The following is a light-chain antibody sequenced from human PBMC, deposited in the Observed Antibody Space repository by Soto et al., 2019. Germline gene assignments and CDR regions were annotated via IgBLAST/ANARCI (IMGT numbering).Light chain of an antibody. CDR3: QQSGSSPGT. V-gene: IGKV3-20*01. CDR2: GAS. CDR1: QSISSY. J-gene: IGKJ2*01. Sequence: EIVLTQSPGTLSLSPGERATLSCRASQSISSYLAWYQQKPGQAPRLLIYGASSRATGIPDRFSGSGSGTDFSLTITRLEPADFAVYYCQQSGSSPGTFGQGIKLEIK.